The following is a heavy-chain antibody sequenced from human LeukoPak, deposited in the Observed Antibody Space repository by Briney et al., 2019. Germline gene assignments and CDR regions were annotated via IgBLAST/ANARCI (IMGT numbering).Heavy chain of an antibody. CDR2: IYYSGST. V-gene: IGHV4-39*07. Sequence: SETLSLTCTVSGGSISSSSYYWGWIRQPSGKGLEWIGSIYYSGSTNYNPSLKSRVTMSVDTSKNQFSLKLSSVTAADTAVYYCASLRGDFDYWGQGTLVTVSS. J-gene: IGHJ4*02. CDR3: ASLRGDFDY. CDR1: GGSISSSSYY.